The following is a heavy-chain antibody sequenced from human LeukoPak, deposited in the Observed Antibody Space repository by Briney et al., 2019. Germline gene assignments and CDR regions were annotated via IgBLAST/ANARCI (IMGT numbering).Heavy chain of an antibody. CDR2: IYYSRIT. CDR3: ARGPIDYDSIRRHYRFDP. Sequence: WETLSLTCTASGGTIGSSTYYWGCIRQPQGKGLEWIGSIYYSRITYYNPSLKSRVSIAVDTSTNQFSLKLSSVTAADTAVYYCARGPIDYDSIRRHYRFDPWGQGNLVTASS. J-gene: IGHJ5*02. D-gene: IGHD3-9*01. V-gene: IGHV4-39*07. CDR1: GGTIGSSTYY.